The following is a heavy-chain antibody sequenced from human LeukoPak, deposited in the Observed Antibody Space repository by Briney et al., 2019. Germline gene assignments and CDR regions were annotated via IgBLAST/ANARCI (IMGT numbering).Heavy chain of an antibody. CDR3: ARDHTAMVRAFDI. V-gene: IGHV3-30-3*01. CDR1: GFTFSSYA. Sequence: GGSLRLSCAASGFTFSSYAMHWVRQAPGKGLEWVAVISYDGSNKYYADSVKSRFTISRDNSKNTLYLQMNSLRAEDTAVYYCARDHTAMVRAFDIWGQGTMVTVSS. J-gene: IGHJ3*02. CDR2: ISYDGSNK. D-gene: IGHD5-18*01.